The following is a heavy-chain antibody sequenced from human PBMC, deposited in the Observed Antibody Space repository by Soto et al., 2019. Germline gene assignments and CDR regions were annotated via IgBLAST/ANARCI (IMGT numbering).Heavy chain of an antibody. CDR2: VYWDDSK. CDR3: AHCRGGVASF. J-gene: IGHJ4*02. D-gene: IGHD2-2*01. V-gene: IGHV2-5*02. Sequence: QITLNESGPTLVKPTQTLTLTCTFSGFSLSTRDVGVGWIRQPPGEALEWLGVVYWDDSKTYSPSLESRLTTTKDTSKNQVVLRMTKMDPVDTATYYCAHCRGGVASFWGQGTLVTVSP. CDR1: GFSLSTRDVG.